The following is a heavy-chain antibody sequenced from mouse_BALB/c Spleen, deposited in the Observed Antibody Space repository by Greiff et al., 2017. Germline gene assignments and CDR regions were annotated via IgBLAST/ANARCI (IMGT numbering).Heavy chain of an antibody. Sequence: QVQLQQSGAELVRPGSSVKISCKASGYAFSSYWMNWVKQRPGQGLEWIGQIYPGDGDTNYNGKFKGKATLTADKSSSTAYMQLSSLTSEDSAVYFCARSGDYDEAMDYWGQGTSVTVSS. CDR1: GYAFSSYW. V-gene: IGHV1-80*01. CDR3: ARSGDYDEAMDY. J-gene: IGHJ4*01. CDR2: IYPGDGDT. D-gene: IGHD2-4*01.